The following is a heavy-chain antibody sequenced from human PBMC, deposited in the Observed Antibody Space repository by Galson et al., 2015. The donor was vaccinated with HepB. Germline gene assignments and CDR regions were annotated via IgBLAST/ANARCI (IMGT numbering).Heavy chain of an antibody. CDR1: GFTFSDYA. V-gene: IGHV3-30-3*01. Sequence: SLRLSCAASGFTFSDYAMHWVRQAPGKGLEWVAVISYDGSNKYYADSVKGRFTISRDNSKNTLYLQMNSLRAEDTAVYYCSRDRYPRYSNFVGYYYMDVWGKGTTVTVSS. CDR3: SRDRYPRYSNFVGYYYMDV. CDR2: ISYDGSNK. D-gene: IGHD4-11*01. J-gene: IGHJ6*03.